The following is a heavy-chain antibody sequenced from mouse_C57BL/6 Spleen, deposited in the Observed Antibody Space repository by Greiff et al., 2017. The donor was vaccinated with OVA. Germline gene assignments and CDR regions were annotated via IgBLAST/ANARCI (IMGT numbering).Heavy chain of an antibody. D-gene: IGHD1-1*01. CDR2: IYPGSGNT. Sequence: QVQLQQSGAELVRPGASVKLSCKASGYTFTDYYINWVKQRPGQGLEWIARIYPGSGNTYYNEKFKGKATLTAEKSSSTAYMQLSSLTSEDSAVYFCAREGTTGPYFDYWGQGTTLTVSS. CDR3: AREGTTGPYFDY. CDR1: GYTFTDYY. J-gene: IGHJ2*01. V-gene: IGHV1-76*01.